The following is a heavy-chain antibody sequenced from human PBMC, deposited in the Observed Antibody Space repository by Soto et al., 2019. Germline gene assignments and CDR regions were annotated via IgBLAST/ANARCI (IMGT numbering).Heavy chain of an antibody. CDR2: VYNSGST. J-gene: IGHJ4*02. Sequence: SETLSVTCTVSGGSISSNYWTWIRQPPGKGLEWIGYVYNSGSTNYNPSLKSRVTISEDTSKSQFSLKVNSMTAADTAVYYCARYRREAVAGYTLDNWGQGILVTVPQ. CDR3: ARYRREAVAGYTLDN. D-gene: IGHD6-13*01. CDR1: GGSISSNY. V-gene: IGHV4-59*01.